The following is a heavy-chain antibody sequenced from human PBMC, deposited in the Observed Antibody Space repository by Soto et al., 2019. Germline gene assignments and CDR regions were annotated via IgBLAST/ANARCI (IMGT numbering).Heavy chain of an antibody. V-gene: IGHV1-69*02. CDR3: ATRPNTIFGVAAIDY. CDR1: GGTFSSYT. D-gene: IGHD3-3*01. J-gene: IGHJ4*02. CDR2: IIPILGIA. Sequence: QVQLVQSGAEVKKPGSSVKVSCKASGGTFSSYTISWVRQAPGQGLEWMGRIIPILGIANYAQKFQGRVTITADKSTSTAYMELSSLRSEDTAVYYCATRPNTIFGVAAIDYWGQGTLVTVSS.